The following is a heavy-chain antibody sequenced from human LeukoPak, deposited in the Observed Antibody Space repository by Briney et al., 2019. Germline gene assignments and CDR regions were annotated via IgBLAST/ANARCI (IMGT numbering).Heavy chain of an antibody. CDR3: ARGLRCSGGSCYLYYYMDV. CDR2: IYTSGST. D-gene: IGHD2-15*01. CDR1: GDSISTYY. V-gene: IGHV4-4*07. J-gene: IGHJ6*03. Sequence: SETLSLTCTVSGDSISTYYCSWIRQPAGKGLEWIGRIYTSGSTNYNPSLKSRVTISVDTSKNQFSLKLSSVTAADTAVYYCARGLRCSGGSCYLYYYMDVWGKGTTVTISS.